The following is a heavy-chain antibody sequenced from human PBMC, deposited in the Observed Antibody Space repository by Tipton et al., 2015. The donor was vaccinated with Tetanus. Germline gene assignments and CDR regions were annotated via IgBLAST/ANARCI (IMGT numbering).Heavy chain of an antibody. J-gene: IGHJ6*02. CDR2: INPSGGST. V-gene: IGHV1-46*01. CDR3: ARVTTRRARNYYYGMDV. CDR1: GYTFTSYY. D-gene: IGHD3-22*01. Sequence: QLVQSGAEVKKPGASVKVSCKASGYTFTSYYMHWVRQAPGQGLEWMGIINPSGGSTSYAQKFQGRVTMTRDTSTSTVYMELSSLRSEDTAVYYCARVTTRRARNYYYGMDVWGQGTTVTVSS.